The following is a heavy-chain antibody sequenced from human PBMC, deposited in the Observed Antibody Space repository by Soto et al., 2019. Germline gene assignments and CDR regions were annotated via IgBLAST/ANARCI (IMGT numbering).Heavy chain of an antibody. CDR1: GGSISSSNW. V-gene: IGHV4-4*02. J-gene: IGHJ5*02. CDR3: VKYGDYSDGELGDERNWFDP. CDR2: IYHSGST. Sequence: QVQLQESGPGLVKPSGTLSLTCAVSGGSISSSNWWSWVRQPPGKGLEWIGEIYHSGSTNYNPSLKSRVTISVDKSKNQFSLKLSSVTAADTAVYYCVKYGDYSDGELGDERNWFDPWGQGTLVTVSS. D-gene: IGHD4-17*01.